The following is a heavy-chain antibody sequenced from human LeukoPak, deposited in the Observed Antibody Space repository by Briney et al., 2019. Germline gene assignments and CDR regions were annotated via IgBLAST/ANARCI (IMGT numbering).Heavy chain of an antibody. J-gene: IGHJ4*02. D-gene: IGHD2-15*01. CDR3: ARGRVAATAAPDY. Sequence: ASVKVSCKASGGTFSSYAISWVRQAPGQGPEWMGWIIPSSGGTNYAKRFQGRVTMTRDTSISTAYMELSRLRSDDTAVYYCARGRVAATAAPDYWGQGTLVTVSS. V-gene: IGHV1-2*02. CDR1: GGTFSSYA. CDR2: IIPSSGGT.